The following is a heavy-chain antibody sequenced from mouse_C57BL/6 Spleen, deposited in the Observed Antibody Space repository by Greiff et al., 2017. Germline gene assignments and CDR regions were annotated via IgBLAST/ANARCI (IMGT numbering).Heavy chain of an antibody. Sequence: EVKLMESGAGLVKPGGSLKLSCAASGFTFSDYGMHWVRQAPEKGLEWVAYISSGSSTIYYADTVKGRFTISRDNAKNTLFLQMTSLRSEDTAMYYCARGTMVTTWDYWGQGTSVTVSS. D-gene: IGHD2-2*01. CDR2: ISSGSSTI. J-gene: IGHJ4*01. CDR1: GFTFSDYG. CDR3: ARGTMVTTWDY. V-gene: IGHV5-17*01.